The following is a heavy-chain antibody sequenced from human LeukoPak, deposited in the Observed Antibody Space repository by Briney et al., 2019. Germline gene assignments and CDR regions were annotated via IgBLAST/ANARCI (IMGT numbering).Heavy chain of an antibody. Sequence: ASVKVSCKASGYTFTGYYTHWVRQAPGQGLERMGWINPNSGGTNYAQKFQGRVTMTRDTSISTAYMELSRLRSDDTAVYYCARGVTGTLYYYYYMDVWGKGTTVTVSS. J-gene: IGHJ6*03. V-gene: IGHV1-2*02. CDR1: GYTFTGYY. CDR2: INPNSGGT. CDR3: ARGVTGTLYYYYYMDV. D-gene: IGHD1/OR15-1a*01.